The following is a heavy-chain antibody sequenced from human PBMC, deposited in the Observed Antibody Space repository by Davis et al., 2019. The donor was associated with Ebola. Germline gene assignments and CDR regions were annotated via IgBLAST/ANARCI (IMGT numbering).Heavy chain of an antibody. J-gene: IGHJ6*02. CDR2: IRGDGSEQ. D-gene: IGHD4-23*01. Sequence: GESLKISCVASGFTFGNYWMNWVRQAPGKGLEWVANIRGDGSEQSYVDSVKGRFTISRDNAKNSLYLEMNSLRAKDTAVFYCARDRWPNLASYYGMDVWGQGTTVTVSS. CDR1: GFTFGNYW. CDR3: ARDRWPNLASYYGMDV. V-gene: IGHV3-7*01.